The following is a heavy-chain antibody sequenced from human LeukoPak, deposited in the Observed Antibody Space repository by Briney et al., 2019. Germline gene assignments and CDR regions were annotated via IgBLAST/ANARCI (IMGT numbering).Heavy chain of an antibody. J-gene: IGHJ4*02. CDR3: ARGVIAAAGVFDY. CDR1: GFTFSSYT. Sequence: GGSLTLSCAASGFTFSSYTMSWVRQAPRQGLERVSAISGSGDNTYYADSVKGRFTISRDNSKNTLYLQMNSLRAEDTAVYYCARGVIAAAGVFDYWGQGTLVTVSS. V-gene: IGHV3-23*01. D-gene: IGHD6-13*01. CDR2: ISGSGDNT.